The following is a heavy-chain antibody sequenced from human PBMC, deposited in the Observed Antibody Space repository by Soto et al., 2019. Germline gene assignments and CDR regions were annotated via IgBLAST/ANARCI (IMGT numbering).Heavy chain of an antibody. D-gene: IGHD2-15*01. J-gene: IGHJ5*02. CDR1: GYTFSTYD. CDR2: ISADNGGT. Sequence: QVQLVQSGPAVKNLGASVKVSCKTSGYTFSTYDISWVRQAPGQGLEWMGWISADNGGTDCAQKVQERVTRSTDTSTNTAYMELRGLRSDDTAVYFCARDVSISGTRWFDPWGQGTLVTVSS. CDR3: ARDVSISGTRWFDP. V-gene: IGHV1-18*04.